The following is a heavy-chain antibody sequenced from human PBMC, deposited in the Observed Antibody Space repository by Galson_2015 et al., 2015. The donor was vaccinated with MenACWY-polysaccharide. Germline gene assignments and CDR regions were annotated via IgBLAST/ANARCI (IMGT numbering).Heavy chain of an antibody. Sequence: SLRLSCAASRFTFSRTWMSWVRQAPGKGLEWVALIKPDGNQKNFVDSVKGRFDISRDNANNSLYLHMNSLRVEDTAIYYCARDPNWGTSFGPWGQGTLVTVSS. D-gene: IGHD7-27*01. CDR1: RFTFSRTW. J-gene: IGHJ5*02. CDR2: IKPDGNQK. V-gene: IGHV3-7*01. CDR3: ARDPNWGTSFGP.